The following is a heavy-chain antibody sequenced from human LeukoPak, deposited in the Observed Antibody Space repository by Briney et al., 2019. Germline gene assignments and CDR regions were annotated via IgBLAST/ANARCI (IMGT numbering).Heavy chain of an antibody. V-gene: IGHV4-4*07. CDR3: AREVYYYDSSGYYWAQKGAFDI. J-gene: IGHJ3*02. D-gene: IGHD3-22*01. Sequence: SETLSLTCTVSGGSISSYYWSWIRQPAGKGLEWIGRIYTSGSTNYNPSLKSRVTMSVDTSKNQFSLKLSSVTAADTAVYYCAREVYYYDSSGYYWAQKGAFDIWGQGTMVTVSS. CDR2: IYTSGST. CDR1: GGSISSYY.